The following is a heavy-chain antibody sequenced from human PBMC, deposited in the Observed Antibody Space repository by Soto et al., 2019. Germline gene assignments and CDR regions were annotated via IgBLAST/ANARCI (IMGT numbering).Heavy chain of an antibody. V-gene: IGHV4-59*01. CDR1: GGSISTYY. CDR3: ARDGSERPATY. J-gene: IGHJ4*02. D-gene: IGHD3-10*01. Sequence: SETLSLTCTVSGGSISTYYWIWIRQPPGKGLEWIGVFYNGGTTNYSPSLKSRVTISVDTSKNQFSLKLNSVTAADTAIYYCARDGSERPATYWGQGILVTVSS. CDR2: FYNGGTT.